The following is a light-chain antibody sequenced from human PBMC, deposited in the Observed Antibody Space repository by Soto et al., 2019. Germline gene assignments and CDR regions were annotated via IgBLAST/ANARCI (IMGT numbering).Light chain of an antibody. V-gene: IGLV2-14*01. CDR1: SNDIGGYNY. CDR3: SSFSVASPL. CDR2: DVS. J-gene: IGLJ1*01. Sequence: QSALTQPASMSGSPGQSVTISCAGTSNDIGGYNYVSWYQHHPGTAPKLIIYDVSGRPSGVSHRFSGSKSGNTASLTISGLQAEDEADYYCSSFSVASPLFGTGTKVTVL.